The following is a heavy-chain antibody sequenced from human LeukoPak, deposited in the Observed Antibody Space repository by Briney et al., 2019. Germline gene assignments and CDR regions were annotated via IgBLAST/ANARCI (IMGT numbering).Heavy chain of an antibody. V-gene: IGHV3-48*03. J-gene: IGHJ4*02. CDR1: GFTFSIYE. CDR3: ARRAYNDY. CDR2: ISSSGRTI. D-gene: IGHD5-24*01. Sequence: GGSLRLSCAASGFTFSIYEMNWVRQAPGKGLEWVSYISSSGRTIYYADSVKGRFTISRDNAKNSLYLQMNSLRAEDAAVYYCARRAYNDYWGQGTLVTVSS.